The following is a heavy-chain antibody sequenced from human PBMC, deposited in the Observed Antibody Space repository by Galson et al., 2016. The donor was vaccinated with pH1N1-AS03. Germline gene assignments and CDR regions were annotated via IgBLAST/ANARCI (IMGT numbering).Heavy chain of an antibody. CDR3: ARRATDGYTIDY. CDR1: RFTFSSYS. Sequence: SLRLSCAASRFTFSSYSMNWVRQAPGKGLEWVSSISFSGSYVYYADSVKGRFTISRDNAKNSLYLHMNSLSAEDTAVYYCARRATDGYTIDYWGQGTLVAVSS. D-gene: IGHD5-24*01. CDR2: ISFSGSYV. V-gene: IGHV3-21*01. J-gene: IGHJ4*02.